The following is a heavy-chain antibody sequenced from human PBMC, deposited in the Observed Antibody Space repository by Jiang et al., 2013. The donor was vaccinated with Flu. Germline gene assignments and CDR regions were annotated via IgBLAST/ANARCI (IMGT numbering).Heavy chain of an antibody. CDR1: SVSSNSAA. J-gene: IGHJ4*02. CDR3: ARLAVAVDYFDY. Sequence: SVSSNSAAWNWIRQSPSRGLEWLGRTYYRSKWYNDYAVSVKSRITINPDTSKNQFSLQLNSVTPEDTAVYYCARLAVAVDYFDYWGQGTLVTVSS. CDR2: TYYRSKWYN. D-gene: IGHD6-19*01. V-gene: IGHV6-1*01.